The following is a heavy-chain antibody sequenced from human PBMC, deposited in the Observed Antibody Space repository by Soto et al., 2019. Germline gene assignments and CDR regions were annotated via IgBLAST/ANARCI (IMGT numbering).Heavy chain of an antibody. CDR1: GGSISSGGYY. D-gene: IGHD3-22*01. Sequence: PSETLSLTCTVSGGSISSGGYYWSWIRQHPGKGLEWIGYIYYSGSTYYNPSLKSRVTISVDTSKNQFSLKLSSVTAADTAVYYCATVNSGYDSSGYYSFDYWGQGTPVTVYS. V-gene: IGHV4-31*03. CDR2: IYYSGST. CDR3: ATVNSGYDSSGYYSFDY. J-gene: IGHJ4*02.